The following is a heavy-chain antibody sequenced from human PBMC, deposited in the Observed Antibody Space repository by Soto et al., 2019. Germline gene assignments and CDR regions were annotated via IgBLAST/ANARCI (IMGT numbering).Heavy chain of an antibody. V-gene: IGHV4-39*01. D-gene: IGHD7-27*01. J-gene: IGHJ4*02. Sequence: QLQLQESGPGLVKPSETLSLTCTVSGGSISSYYWGWIRRHPGKGLEWIGSIYYSGSTYYNPTLRSRVTISVDTSKNQFSLKLSSVTAADTTVYYCARRWGYSFDYWGQGTLVTVSS. CDR3: ARRWGYSFDY. CDR1: GGSISSYY. CDR2: IYYSGST.